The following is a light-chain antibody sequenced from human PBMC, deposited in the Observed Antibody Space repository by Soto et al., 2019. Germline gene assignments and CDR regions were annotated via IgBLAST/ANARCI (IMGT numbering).Light chain of an antibody. V-gene: IGKV3-15*01. CDR1: QTVNSA. J-gene: IGKJ2*01. Sequence: EIVMTQSPATLSVSPGERATLSCRASQTVNSALAWYQQKVGQAPRLLIWGASNRVTGVPARFSGSGSGTEFTLTISSLQSEDFAVYYCQQSNNWPNTFGQGTKVEIK. CDR2: GAS. CDR3: QQSNNWPNT.